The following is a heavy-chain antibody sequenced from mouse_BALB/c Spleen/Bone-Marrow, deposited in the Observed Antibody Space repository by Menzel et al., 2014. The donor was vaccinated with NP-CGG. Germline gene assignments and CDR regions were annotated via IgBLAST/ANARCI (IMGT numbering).Heavy chain of an antibody. V-gene: IGHV4-1*02. Sequence: EVKLMESGGGLVQPGESLKLSCAASGFDFSRYWMTWVRQAPGKGLEWIGEINPASSTINYTPSLKDKFIISRDNAKNTLYLQMSKVRSEDTALYYCAKNYYYGYVAYWGQGTLVTVSA. CDR2: INPASSTI. CDR1: GFDFSRYW. D-gene: IGHD1-2*01. J-gene: IGHJ3*01. CDR3: AKNYYYGYVAY.